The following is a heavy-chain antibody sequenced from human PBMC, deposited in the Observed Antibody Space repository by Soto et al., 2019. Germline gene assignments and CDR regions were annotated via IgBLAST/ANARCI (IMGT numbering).Heavy chain of an antibody. CDR3: TTGIYYDILTGYHNVAY. D-gene: IGHD3-9*01. Sequence: GGSLRLACVASGFNLSHPWMTWVRQAAGKGLEWVGRIKSKTDGGTADYAAPVKGRATISRDDSKNTVYLQMNSLKTEDTAVYYCTTGIYYDILTGYHNVAYWGQGALVTVSS. J-gene: IGHJ4*02. CDR2: IKSKTDGGTA. V-gene: IGHV3-15*01. CDR1: GFNLSHPW.